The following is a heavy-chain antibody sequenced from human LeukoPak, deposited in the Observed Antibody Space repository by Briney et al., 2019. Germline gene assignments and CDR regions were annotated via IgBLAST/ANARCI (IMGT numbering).Heavy chain of an antibody. Sequence: PGGSLRLSCAASGFTFSSYSMNWVRQAPGKGLEWVSSISSSSSYIYYADPVKGRFTISRDNAKNSLYLQMNSLRAEDTAVYYCASAVRDLGIAVAGTDYWGQGTLVTVSS. CDR2: ISSSSSYI. V-gene: IGHV3-21*01. J-gene: IGHJ4*02. D-gene: IGHD6-19*01. CDR1: GFTFSSYS. CDR3: ASAVRDLGIAVAGTDY.